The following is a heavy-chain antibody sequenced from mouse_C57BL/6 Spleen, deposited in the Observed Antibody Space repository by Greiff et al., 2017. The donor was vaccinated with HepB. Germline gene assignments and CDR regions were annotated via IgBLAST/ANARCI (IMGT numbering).Heavy chain of an antibody. Sequence: VQLKHSGPELVKPGASVKISCKASGYSFTGYYMNWVKQSPEKNLEWIGEINPSTGGTTYNQKFKAKATLTVDKSSSTAYMQLKSLTSEDSAVYYCARRGYDYDGDWYFDVWGTGTTVTVSS. J-gene: IGHJ1*03. CDR2: INPSTGGT. D-gene: IGHD2-4*01. CDR3: ARRGYDYDGDWYFDV. V-gene: IGHV1-42*01. CDR1: GYSFTGYY.